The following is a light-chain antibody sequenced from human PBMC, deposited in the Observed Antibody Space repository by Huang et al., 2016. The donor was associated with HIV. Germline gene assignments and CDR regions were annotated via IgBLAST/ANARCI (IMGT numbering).Light chain of an antibody. CDR3: QQFAKSPPT. CDR2: DAA. Sequence: DIQMTQSPSSLSAAVGYRVTITCQASQDINNFLNWCQQKPGKAPQLLIYDAANLETGVPSRFSGSGSGTEFTVTISSLQPEDFATYYCQQFAKSPPTFGPGTRLEFK. J-gene: IGKJ5*01. CDR1: QDINNF. V-gene: IGKV1-33*01.